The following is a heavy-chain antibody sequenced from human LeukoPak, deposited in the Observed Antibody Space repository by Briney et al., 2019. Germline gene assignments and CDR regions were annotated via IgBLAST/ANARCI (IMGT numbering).Heavy chain of an antibody. D-gene: IGHD6-6*01. Sequence: ASVKVSCKASGGTFSSYTISWVRQAPGQGLEWMGRINPNSGGTNYAQKFQGRVTMTRDTSISTAYMELSRLRSDDTAVYYCARGLIEYSSSFSDYWGQGTLVTVSS. CDR2: INPNSGGT. CDR1: GGTFSSYT. CDR3: ARGLIEYSSSFSDY. V-gene: IGHV1-2*06. J-gene: IGHJ4*02.